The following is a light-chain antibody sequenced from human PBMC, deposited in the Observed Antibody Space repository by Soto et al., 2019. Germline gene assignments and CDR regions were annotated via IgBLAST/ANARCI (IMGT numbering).Light chain of an antibody. CDR2: AAS. CDR3: QQANSFPIT. CDR1: QNIFSW. Sequence: DIQMTQSPSSLSASVGDTVTISCRASQNIFSWIAWYQQKPGKAPKLLTHAASSLQSGVPPRFTGSVSATGFTLTINNLQPEDFATYYCQQANSFPITFGQGTRLEIK. J-gene: IGKJ5*01. V-gene: IGKV1D-12*01.